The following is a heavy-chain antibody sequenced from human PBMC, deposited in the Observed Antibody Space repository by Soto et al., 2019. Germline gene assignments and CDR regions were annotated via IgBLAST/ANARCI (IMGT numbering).Heavy chain of an antibody. D-gene: IGHD3-10*01. Sequence: GGSLRLSCTASGFTFSSYALHWVRQAPGKGLEWVAVISYDGNTKYYAASVKGRFTISRDHSKNTLYLQMNSLRAEDTALYYCTKEHGSESDYYKYYGMDVWGQGTTVTVYS. V-gene: IGHV3-30*18. CDR2: ISYDGNTK. CDR1: GFTFSSYA. CDR3: TKEHGSESDYYKYYGMDV. J-gene: IGHJ6*02.